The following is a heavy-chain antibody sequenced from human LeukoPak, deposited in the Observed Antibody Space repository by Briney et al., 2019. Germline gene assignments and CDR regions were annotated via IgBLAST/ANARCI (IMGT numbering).Heavy chain of an antibody. CDR1: GFTFSSYW. J-gene: IGHJ4*01. Sequence: GGSLRLSCAVSGFTFSSYWMNWVRQAPGKGLEWVASIKQDGGEKSYVDSVKGRFTISRDNAKNSLYLQMGSLRAEDTAVYYCARDGTAAGLYFDLWGQGTLVTVSS. CDR3: ARDGTAAGLYFDL. V-gene: IGHV3-7*01. D-gene: IGHD6-13*01. CDR2: IKQDGGEK.